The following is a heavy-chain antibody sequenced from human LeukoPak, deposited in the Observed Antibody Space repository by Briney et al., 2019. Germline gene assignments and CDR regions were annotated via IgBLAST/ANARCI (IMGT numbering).Heavy chain of an antibody. CDR1: GGSFSGYY. CDR2: INHSGST. CDR3: ASGRGSYFNHYYGMDV. D-gene: IGHD1-26*01. V-gene: IGHV4-34*01. Sequence: PSETLSLTYAVYGGSFSGYYWSWIRQPPGKGLEWIGEINHSGSTNYNPSLKSRVTISVDTSKNQFSLKLSSVTAADTAVYYCASGRGSYFNHYYGMDVWGQGTTVTVSS. J-gene: IGHJ6*02.